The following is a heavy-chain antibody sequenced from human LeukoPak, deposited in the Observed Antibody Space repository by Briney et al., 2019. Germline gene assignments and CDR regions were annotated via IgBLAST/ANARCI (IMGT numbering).Heavy chain of an antibody. V-gene: IGHV3-30*03. CDR2: ILYDGSQK. CDR3: ARGPSYDSSGYYYKLGWFDY. J-gene: IGHJ4*02. Sequence: GGSLRLSCAASGFIFSSYDMHWVRQAPGKGLEWVALILYDGSQKSYADSVKGRFTISRDNAKNSLYLQMNSLRAEDTAVYHCARGPSYDSSGYYYKLGWFDYWGQGTLVTVSS. CDR1: GFIFSSYD. D-gene: IGHD3-22*01.